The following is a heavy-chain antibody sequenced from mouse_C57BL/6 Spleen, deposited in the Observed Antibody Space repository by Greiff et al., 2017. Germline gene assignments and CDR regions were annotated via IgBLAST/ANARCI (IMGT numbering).Heavy chain of an antibody. V-gene: IGHV6-3*01. CDR1: GFTFSNYW. Sequence: EVKLEESGGGLVQPGGSMKLSCVASGFTFSNYWMNWVRQSPEKGLECVAQIRLKSDNYATHYTVSVKGRFTISRDDSISSVYLQMNNLRAEDTGMYYCRSNYYAMDYWGQGTSVTVSA. CDR3: RSNYYAMDY. D-gene: IGHD2-5*01. J-gene: IGHJ4*01. CDR2: IRLKSDNYAT.